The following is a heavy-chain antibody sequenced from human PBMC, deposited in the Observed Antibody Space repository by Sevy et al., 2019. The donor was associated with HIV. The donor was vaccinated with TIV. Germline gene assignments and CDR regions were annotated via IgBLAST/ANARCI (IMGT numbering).Heavy chain of an antibody. CDR1: EFTVSSKY. J-gene: IGHJ6*02. D-gene: IGHD2-15*01. CDR3: ATTSTPLYYYALDV. Sequence: GGSLRLSCAASEFTVSSKYMSWVRQAPGKGLEWVSVIYSGGNTYYADSVKGQFTISIDSSKNTLYLQMNSLRAEDTAIYYCATTSTPLYYYALDVWGQGTTVTVSS. CDR2: IYSGGNT. V-gene: IGHV3-53*03.